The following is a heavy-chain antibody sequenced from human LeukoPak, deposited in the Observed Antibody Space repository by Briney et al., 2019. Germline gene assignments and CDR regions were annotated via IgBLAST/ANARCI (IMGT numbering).Heavy chain of an antibody. J-gene: IGHJ4*02. Sequence: SETLSLTCTVSGGSISSSSYYWGWIRQPPGKGLEWIGYNFHSVTTNYNPSLQSRVFISVDTSKNQFSLDLTSVTAADTAVYYCATYSDITGSFDYWGQGTLVIVSP. CDR3: ATYSDITGSFDY. CDR1: GGSISSSSYY. CDR2: NFHSVTT. V-gene: IGHV4-61*05. D-gene: IGHD3-22*01.